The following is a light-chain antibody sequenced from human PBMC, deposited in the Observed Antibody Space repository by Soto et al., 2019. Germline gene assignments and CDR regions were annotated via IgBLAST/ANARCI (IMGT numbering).Light chain of an antibody. Sequence: EIVLTQSPATLSLSPGERATLSCRASQSVSSYLGWYQQKPGQAPRLLIHDASKRASGIPARFSGSGSGTDFSLTISSLEPEDFAVYYCQQRYNWPLTFGQGTRLEIK. J-gene: IGKJ2*01. CDR3: QQRYNWPLT. CDR1: QSVSSY. CDR2: DAS. V-gene: IGKV3-11*01.